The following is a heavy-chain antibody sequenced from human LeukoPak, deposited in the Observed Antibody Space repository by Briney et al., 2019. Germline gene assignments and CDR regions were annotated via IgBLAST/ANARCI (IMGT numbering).Heavy chain of an antibody. J-gene: IGHJ6*02. CDR2: INAGNGNT. D-gene: IGHD2/OR15-2a*01. V-gene: IGHV1-3*01. CDR1: GYTFTSYA. Sequence: AASVKVSCKASGYTFTSYAMHWVRQAPGQRLEWMGWINAGNGNTKYSQKFQGRVTITRDTSTSTAYMELRSLRSDDTAVYYCARKKVVLEPYYYYYGMDVWGQGTTVTVSS. CDR3: ARKKVVLEPYYYYYGMDV.